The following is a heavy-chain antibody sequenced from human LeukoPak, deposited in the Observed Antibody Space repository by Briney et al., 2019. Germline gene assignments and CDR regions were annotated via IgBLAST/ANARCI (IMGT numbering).Heavy chain of an antibody. Sequence: SETLSLTCAVYGESFSGYYWSWIRQPPGKGLEWIGYIYYSGSTNYNPSLKSRVTISVDTSKNQFSLKLSSVTAADTAVYYCARRVGATMGSFDYWGQGTLVTVSS. CDR1: GESFSGYY. CDR3: ARRVGATMGSFDY. D-gene: IGHD1-26*01. V-gene: IGHV4-59*08. CDR2: IYYSGST. J-gene: IGHJ4*02.